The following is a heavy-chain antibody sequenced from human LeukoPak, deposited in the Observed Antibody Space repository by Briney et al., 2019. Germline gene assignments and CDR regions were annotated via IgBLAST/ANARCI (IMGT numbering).Heavy chain of an antibody. CDR1: GFTFSSYW. Sequence: GSLRLSCAASGFTFSSYWMSWIRQPPGKGLEWIGTIYHSGSTYYNPSLKSRISISVDTSKNQFSLKLRSVTAADTAVYYCARPTSKLGSFDYWGQGTLVTVSS. D-gene: IGHD2/OR15-2a*01. V-gene: IGHV4-39*01. CDR3: ARPTSKLGSFDY. J-gene: IGHJ4*02. CDR2: IYHSGST.